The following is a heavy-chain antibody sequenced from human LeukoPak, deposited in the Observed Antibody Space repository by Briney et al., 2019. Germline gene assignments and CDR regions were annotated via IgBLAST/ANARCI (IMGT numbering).Heavy chain of an antibody. CDR3: ARQGYDSSGYYYALGYFDY. V-gene: IGHV4-39*01. CDR1: GGSISSSSYS. CDR2: IYYSGST. D-gene: IGHD3-22*01. J-gene: IGHJ4*02. Sequence: SETLSLTCTVSGGSISSSSYSWGWIRQPPGKGLEWIGSIYYSGSTYYNPSLKSRVTISVDTSKNQFSLKLSSVTAADTAVYHCARQGYDSSGYYYALGYFDYWGQGTLVTVSS.